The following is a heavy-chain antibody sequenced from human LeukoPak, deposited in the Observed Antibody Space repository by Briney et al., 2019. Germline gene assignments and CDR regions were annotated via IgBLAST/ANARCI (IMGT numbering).Heavy chain of an antibody. CDR1: GYTFTSYA. V-gene: IGHV1-3*01. J-gene: IGHJ6*02. CDR3: APGVVVPAAILGGTVTTTDYYYGMDV. CDR2: INAGNGNT. D-gene: IGHD2-2*02. Sequence: ASVKVSCKASGYTFTSYAMHWVRQAPGQRLEWMGWINAGNGNTKYSQKFQGRVTITSDESTSTAYMELSSLRSEDTAVYYCAPGVVVPAAILGGTVTTTDYYYGMDVWGQGTTVTVSS.